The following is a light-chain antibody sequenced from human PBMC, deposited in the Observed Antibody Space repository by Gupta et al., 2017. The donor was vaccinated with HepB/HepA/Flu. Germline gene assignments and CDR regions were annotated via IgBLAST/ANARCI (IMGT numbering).Light chain of an antibody. V-gene: IGKV4-1*01. CDR3: QQDDYAPDT. Sequence: DLVMTQSPDSMGVTLGERATINCKSSQSIVKGPDNKNSLSWYQQKPGQPPKLLIYWASTREAGVPDRFSGSGLGTDFTLTISSLQAEDVAVYYCQQDDYAPDTFGQGTKLEIK. J-gene: IGKJ2*01. CDR1: QSIVKGPDNKNS. CDR2: WAS.